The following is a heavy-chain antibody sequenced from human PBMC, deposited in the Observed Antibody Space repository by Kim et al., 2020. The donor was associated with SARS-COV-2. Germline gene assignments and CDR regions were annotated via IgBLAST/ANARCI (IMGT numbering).Heavy chain of an antibody. CDR2: INHTGNT. J-gene: IGHJ6*02. V-gene: IGHV4-34*01. CDR1: GGSFSDYN. Sequence: SETLSLTCAVYGGSFSDYNWSWIRQPPGLGLEWIGEINHTGNTNVSPSLKSRITISVDPSKSQFSLRLKSMTATDTAVYYCARGRAGVVPAPVLGLGPYYDYYAVDVWGRGTPVAVSS. D-gene: IGHD3-3*01. CDR3: ARGRAGVVPAPVLGLGPYYDYYAVDV.